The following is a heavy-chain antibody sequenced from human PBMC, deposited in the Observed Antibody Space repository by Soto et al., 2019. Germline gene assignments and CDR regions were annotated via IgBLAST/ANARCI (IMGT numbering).Heavy chain of an antibody. CDR2: VSNDGSNK. CDR3: AKDQSTNSRSYHALDV. Sequence: QVQLVESGGGVFQPGESLRLSCAASEFTFSSYAMHGVRQAPGKGLEWVAVVSNDGSNKYYADSVKGRFTISRDNSKNTLNLQMNSLRAEDTAVYYCAKDQSTNSRSYHALDVWGQGTTVTVSS. D-gene: IGHD2-8*01. J-gene: IGHJ6*02. CDR1: EFTFSSYA. V-gene: IGHV3-30*18.